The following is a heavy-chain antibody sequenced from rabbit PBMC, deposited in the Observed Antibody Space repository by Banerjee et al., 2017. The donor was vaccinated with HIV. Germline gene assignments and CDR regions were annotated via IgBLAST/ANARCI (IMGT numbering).Heavy chain of an antibody. CDR3: ARDGAGWGAFFDL. V-gene: IGHV1S47*01. J-gene: IGHJ4*01. Sequence: TYYANWVNGRFSISRENAQNTVFLQMTSLTAADTATYFCARDGAGWGAFFDLWGQGTLVTVS. CDR2: T. D-gene: IGHD4-1*01.